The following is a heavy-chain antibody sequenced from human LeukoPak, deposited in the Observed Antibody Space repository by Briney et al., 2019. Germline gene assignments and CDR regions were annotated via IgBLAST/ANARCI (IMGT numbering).Heavy chain of an antibody. CDR1: GGSVSSFY. V-gene: IGHV4-59*02. D-gene: IGHD6-13*01. Sequence: SETLSLTCTVSGGSVSSFYWCWIRQPPGKGLEWIGYVYYSGSTNHNPSLKSRVTISVDTSKNQFSLKLSSVTAADTAVYYCARTRSSSNWYFDLWGRGTLVTVSS. CDR3: ARTRSSSNWYFDL. J-gene: IGHJ2*01. CDR2: VYYSGST.